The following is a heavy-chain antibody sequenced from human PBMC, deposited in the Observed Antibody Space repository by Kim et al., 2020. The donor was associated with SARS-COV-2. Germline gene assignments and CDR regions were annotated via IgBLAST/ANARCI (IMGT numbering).Heavy chain of an antibody. J-gene: IGHJ4*02. CDR2: IPIFGTA. CDR3: ARPAS. Sequence: IPIFGTANYAQKFQGRVTITADESTSTAYMELSSLRSEDTAVYYCARPASWGQGTLVTVSS. V-gene: IGHV1-69*01.